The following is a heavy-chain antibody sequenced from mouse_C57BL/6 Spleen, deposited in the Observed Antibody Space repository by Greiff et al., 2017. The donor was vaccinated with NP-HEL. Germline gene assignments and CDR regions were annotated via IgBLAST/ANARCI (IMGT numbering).Heavy chain of an antibody. CDR1: GYTFTSYW. D-gene: IGHD1-1*01. CDR3: ARGSLGYYYGSSLDY. CDR2: IYPGSGST. Sequence: QVQLQQPGAELVKPGASVKMSCKASGYTFTSYWITWVKQRPGQGLEWIGDIYPGSGSTNYNEKFKSKVTLTVDTSSSTSYMQLSSLTSEDSAIYCCARGSLGYYYGSSLDYWGQGTTLTVSS. V-gene: IGHV1-55*01. J-gene: IGHJ2*01.